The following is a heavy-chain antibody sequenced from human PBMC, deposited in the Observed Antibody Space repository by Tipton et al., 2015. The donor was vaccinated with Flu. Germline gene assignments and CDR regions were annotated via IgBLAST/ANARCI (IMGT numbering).Heavy chain of an antibody. CDR1: GFTVSTNY. Sequence: LSLTCAASGFTVSTNYMSWVRQAPGKGLEWVSVIYSIGSTYYADSVKGRFTISRDNSKNTLYLQMNSLRVEDTAVYYCAREPRACDCQFDSWGQGTLVTVSS. CDR3: AREPRACDCQFDS. CDR2: IYSIGST. D-gene: IGHD2-21*01. V-gene: IGHV3-53*01. J-gene: IGHJ5*01.